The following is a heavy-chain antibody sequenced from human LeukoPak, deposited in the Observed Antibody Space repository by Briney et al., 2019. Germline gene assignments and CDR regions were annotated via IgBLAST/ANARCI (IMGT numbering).Heavy chain of an antibody. CDR3: ARKAGYYMPFDY. V-gene: IGHV4-61*01. CDR1: RYSISSGYY. J-gene: IGHJ4*02. Sequence: SETLSLTCTVSRYSISSGYYWGWIRQPPGKGLEWIGYIYYSGSTNYNPSLKSRVTISVDTSKNQFSLKLSSVTAADTAVYYCARKAGYYMPFDYWGQGTLVTVSS. D-gene: IGHD3-22*01. CDR2: IYYSGST.